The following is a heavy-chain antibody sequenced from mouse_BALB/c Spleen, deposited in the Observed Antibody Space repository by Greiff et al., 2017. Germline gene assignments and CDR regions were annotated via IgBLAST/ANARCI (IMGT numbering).Heavy chain of an antibody. CDR1: GFAFSSYD. D-gene: IGHD1-1*01. CDR2: ISSGGGST. V-gene: IGHV5-12-1*01. CDR3: ARQGTTVYFDD. Sequence: EVKLVESGGGLVKPGGSLKLSCAASGFAFSSYDMSWVRQTPEKRLEWVAYISSGGGSTYYPDTVKGRFTISRDNAKNTLYLQMSSLKSEDTAMYYCARQGTTVYFDDWGQGTTLTVSS. J-gene: IGHJ2*01.